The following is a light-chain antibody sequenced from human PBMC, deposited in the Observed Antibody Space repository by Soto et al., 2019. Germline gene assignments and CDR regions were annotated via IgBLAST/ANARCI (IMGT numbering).Light chain of an antibody. CDR3: LQKYFYPFT. V-gene: IGKV1-6*01. CDR1: QGIRND. CDR2: AAS. Sequence: IQMTQSPSSLSASVGDRVTITCRASQGIRNDLDWFQQKPGKAPKLLIYAASNLQSGVPARFSGSGSGTDSTLTISSLQPEDFATYYCLQKYFYPFTFGPGTKVDIK. J-gene: IGKJ3*01.